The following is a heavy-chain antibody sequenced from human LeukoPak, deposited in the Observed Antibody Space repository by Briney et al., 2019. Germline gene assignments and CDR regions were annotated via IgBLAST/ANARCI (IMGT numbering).Heavy chain of an antibody. CDR2: ISWNSGSI. CDR1: GFTFDDYA. J-gene: IGHJ5*01. CDR3: AKNDVVGVPAKWIDS. Sequence: GGSLRLSCAASGFTFDDYAMHWVRQAPGKGLEWVSGISWNSGSIGYADSVKGRFTISRDNSKNTLYLQMNSLRAEDTAVYYCAKNDVVGVPAKWIDSWGQGTLVTVSS. V-gene: IGHV3-9*01. D-gene: IGHD2-2*01.